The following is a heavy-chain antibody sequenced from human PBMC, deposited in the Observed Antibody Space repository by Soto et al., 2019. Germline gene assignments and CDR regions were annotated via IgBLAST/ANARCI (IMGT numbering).Heavy chain of an antibody. CDR1: GGSISSGGYY. J-gene: IGHJ4*02. V-gene: IGHV4-31*03. CDR2: IYYSGST. D-gene: IGHD2-15*01. CDR3: ARESGTLGYCSGGSCKRDY. Sequence: PSETLSLTCTVSGGSISSGGYYWSWIRQHPGKGLEWIGYIYYSGSTYYNPSLKSRVTISVDTSKNQFSLKLSSVTAADTAVYYCARESGTLGYCSGGSCKRDYWGQGTLVTVSS.